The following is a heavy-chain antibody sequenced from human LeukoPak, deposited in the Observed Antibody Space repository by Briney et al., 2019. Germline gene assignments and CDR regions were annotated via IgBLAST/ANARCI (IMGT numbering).Heavy chain of an antibody. V-gene: IGHV4-38-2*01. CDR2: IYHSGST. D-gene: IGHD3-3*01. CDR1: GYSISSGYY. CDR3: ARHSRGITIFGVVNWYYYYMDV. J-gene: IGHJ6*03. Sequence: SSENLSLTCAVSGYSISSGYYWGWIRQPPGKGLEWIGSIYHSGSTYYNPSLKSRVTISVDTSKNQCSLKLSSVTAADTAVYYCARHSRGITIFGVVNWYYYYMDVWGKGTTVTVSS.